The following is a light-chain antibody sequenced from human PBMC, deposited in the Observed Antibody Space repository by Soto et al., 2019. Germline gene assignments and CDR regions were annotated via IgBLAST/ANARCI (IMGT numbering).Light chain of an antibody. J-gene: IGLJ2*01. CDR1: SSDVGGYNY. CDR3: STYINSITFVI. CDR2: EVS. Sequence: QSALTQPASVSGSPGQSITISCTGTSSDVGGYNYVSWYQQHPGKAPKLMIYEVSNRPSGVSNRFSGSKSGNTASLTISGLQAEDEGDYYCSTYINSITFVIFGGGTKLTVL. V-gene: IGLV2-14*01.